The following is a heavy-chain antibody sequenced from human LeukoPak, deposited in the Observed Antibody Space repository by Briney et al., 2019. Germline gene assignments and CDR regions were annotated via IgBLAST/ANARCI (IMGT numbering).Heavy chain of an antibody. D-gene: IGHD2-8*01. CDR1: GFTFSKNE. V-gene: IGHV3-48*03. CDR3: GRSHIVRSVPDF. Sequence: GGSLRLSCAASGFTFSKNEMLWVRQAPGKGLEWVSYINSDGDIIYYADSVKGRFTISRDNAKNTLSLQMNTLRDEETAVYLCGRSHIVRSVPDFWGQGTLVTVSS. CDR2: INSDGDII. J-gene: IGHJ4*02.